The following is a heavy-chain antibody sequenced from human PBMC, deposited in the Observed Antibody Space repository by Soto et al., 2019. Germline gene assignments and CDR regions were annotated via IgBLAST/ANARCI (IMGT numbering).Heavy chain of an antibody. CDR3: ARDQAPVVPAAIDSVPADFDY. Sequence: ASVKVSCKASGYTFTSYGISWVRQAPGQGLEWMGWISAYNGNTNYAQKLQGRVTMTTDTSTSTACMELRSLGSDDTAVYYCARDQAPVVPAAIDSVPADFDYWGQGTLVTVSS. CDR2: ISAYNGNT. D-gene: IGHD2-2*01. V-gene: IGHV1-18*01. CDR1: GYTFTSYG. J-gene: IGHJ4*02.